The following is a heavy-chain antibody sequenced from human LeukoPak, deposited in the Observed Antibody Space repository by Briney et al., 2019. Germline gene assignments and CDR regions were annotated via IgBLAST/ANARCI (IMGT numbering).Heavy chain of an antibody. V-gene: IGHV3-30*18. D-gene: IGHD4-17*01. CDR3: AKDTDGDYGYYGMDV. CDR1: GFTFSSYG. Sequence: GGSPRLSCAASGFTFSSYGMHWVRQAPGKGLEWVAVISYDGSNKYYADSVKGRFTISRDNSKNTLYLQMNSLRAEDTAVYYCAKDTDGDYGYYGMDVWGQGTTVTVSS. CDR2: ISYDGSNK. J-gene: IGHJ6*02.